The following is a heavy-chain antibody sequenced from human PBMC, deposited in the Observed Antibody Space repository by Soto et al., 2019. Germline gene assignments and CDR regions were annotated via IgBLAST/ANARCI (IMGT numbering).Heavy chain of an antibody. J-gene: IGHJ4*02. Sequence: SETLSLTCTVSGGSISSYYLSWIRQPAGKGLEWIGRIYTSGSTNYNPSLKSRVTMSVDTSKNQFSLKLSSVTAADTAVYYCARGSLYTGYSSSWFADTFDYWGQGTLVTVSS. V-gene: IGHV4-4*07. CDR1: GGSISSYY. CDR2: IYTSGST. D-gene: IGHD6-13*01. CDR3: ARGSLYTGYSSSWFADTFDY.